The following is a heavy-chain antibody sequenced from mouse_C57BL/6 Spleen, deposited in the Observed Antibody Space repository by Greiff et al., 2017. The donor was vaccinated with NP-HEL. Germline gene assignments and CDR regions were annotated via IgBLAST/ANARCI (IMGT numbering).Heavy chain of an antibody. Sequence: EVKLQESGPVLVKPGASVKMSCKASGYTFTDYYMNWVKQSHGKSLEWIGVINPYNGGTSYNQKFKGKATLTVDKSSSTAYMELNSLTSEDSAVYYCARGTMGDYWGQGTTLTVSS. CDR3: ARGTMGDY. CDR2: INPYNGGT. J-gene: IGHJ2*01. CDR1: GYTFTDYY. D-gene: IGHD1-1*02. V-gene: IGHV1-19*01.